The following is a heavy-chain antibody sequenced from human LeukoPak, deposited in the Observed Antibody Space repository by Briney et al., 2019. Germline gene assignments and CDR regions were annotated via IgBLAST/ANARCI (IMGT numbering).Heavy chain of an antibody. CDR2: IYYSGNT. CDR1: GGSISSYY. J-gene: IGHJ4*02. CDR3: ARINWNYFDY. Sequence: SETLSLTCTVSGGSISSYYWSWLRQPPGKGLEWIGYIYYSGNTNYNPSLKSRLTMSADRSRNQFSLKLNSVTAADTAVYYCARINWNYFDYWGQGILVTVSS. D-gene: IGHD1-1*01. V-gene: IGHV4-59*08.